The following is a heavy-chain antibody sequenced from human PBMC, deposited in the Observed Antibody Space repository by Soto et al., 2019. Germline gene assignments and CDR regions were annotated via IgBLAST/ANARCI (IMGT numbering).Heavy chain of an antibody. D-gene: IGHD6-13*01. CDR3: ARWAAGFDD. CDR2: INAGSGNT. J-gene: IGHJ4*02. Sequence: ASVKVSCKASGYTFTSYAMHWVRQAPGQRLEWMGWINAGSGNTKYSQKFQGRVTITRDTSASTAYMELSSLRSEDTAVYYCARWAAGFDDWGQGTLVPAPQ. V-gene: IGHV1-3*01. CDR1: GYTFTSYA.